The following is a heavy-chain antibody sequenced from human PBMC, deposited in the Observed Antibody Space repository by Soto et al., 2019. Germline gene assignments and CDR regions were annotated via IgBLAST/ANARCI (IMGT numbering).Heavy chain of an antibody. V-gene: IGHV1-69*06. D-gene: IGHD1-26*01. J-gene: IGHJ6*02. CDR2: IIPIYGTS. CDR1: GGTFNSFT. Sequence: QVQLVQSGAEVKKPGSSVKVSCKASGGTFNSFTISWVRQAPGQGLEWMGGIIPIYGTSNYAQTFQDRVQITAKTSTYTDYMELTRLTSEDTAVYYCAKDRRADWESYYYYAMDVWGQGTTVTVSS. CDR3: AKDRRADWESYYYYAMDV.